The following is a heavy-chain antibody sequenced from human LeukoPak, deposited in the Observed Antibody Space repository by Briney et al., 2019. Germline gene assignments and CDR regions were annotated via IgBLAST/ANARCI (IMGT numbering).Heavy chain of an antibody. J-gene: IGHJ6*02. CDR2: ISYDGSNK. V-gene: IGHV3-30-3*01. CDR1: GFTFSSYA. D-gene: IGHD7-27*01. CDR3: ATTANWGSYFLYYYYGMDV. Sequence: GGSLRLSCAASGFTFSSYAMRWVRQAPGKGLEWVAVISYDGSNKYYADSVKGRFTISRDNSKNTLYLQMNSLRAEDTAVYYCATTANWGSYFLYYYYGMDVWGQGTTVTVSS.